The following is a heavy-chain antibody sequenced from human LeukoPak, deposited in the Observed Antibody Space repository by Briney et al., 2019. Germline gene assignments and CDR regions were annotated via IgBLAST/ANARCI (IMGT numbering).Heavy chain of an antibody. CDR3: ARSGELGTTPTFDY. D-gene: IGHD1-1*01. CDR1: GVSVSTYY. V-gene: IGHV4-4*07. Sequence: SETLSLTCTVSGVSVSTYYWSWIRQPAGKGLEWIGRIYTSGSTNYNSSLQSRVTMSVDTSKNQFSLNLSSVTAADTAVYYCARSGELGTTPTFDYWGQGTLVTVSS. CDR2: IYTSGST. J-gene: IGHJ4*02.